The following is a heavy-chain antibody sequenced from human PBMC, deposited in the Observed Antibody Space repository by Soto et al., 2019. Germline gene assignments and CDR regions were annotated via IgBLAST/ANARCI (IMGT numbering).Heavy chain of an antibody. CDR2: INPNSGGT. CDR3: ASGGTGTYYYYGMDV. CDR1: GYTVTGYY. V-gene: IGHV1-2*02. D-gene: IGHD1-7*01. Sequence: QVHLVQSGAEVKKPGASVKVSCKASGYTVTGYYMHWVRQAPGQGHEWMGWINPNSGGTNYAQKFQGRVTMTRDTSISTAYMEMSRLRSDDTAVYYCASGGTGTYYYYGMDVWGQGTTVTVSS. J-gene: IGHJ6*02.